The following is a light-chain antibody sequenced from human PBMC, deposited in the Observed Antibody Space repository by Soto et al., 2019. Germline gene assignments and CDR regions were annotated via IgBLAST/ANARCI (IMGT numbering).Light chain of an antibody. Sequence: QAVVTQEPSLTVSPGGTVTLTCGSSTGAVTSGHYPYWFQQKPGQAPRTLIYDTNNKHSWTPARFSGSLLGGKAALTLSGAQPEDEAEYYCLLFYSDIRGVFGGGTKLTVL. CDR3: LLFYSDIRGV. J-gene: IGLJ2*01. CDR2: DTN. CDR1: TGAVTSGHY. V-gene: IGLV7-46*01.